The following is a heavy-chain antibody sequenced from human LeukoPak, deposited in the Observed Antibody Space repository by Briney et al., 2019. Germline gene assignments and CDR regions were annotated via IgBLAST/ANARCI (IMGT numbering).Heavy chain of an antibody. Sequence: GGSLRLSCAASGFTFSSYSMNWVRQAPGKGLEWVSSISSSSSYIYYADSVKGRFTISRDNAKNSLYLQMNSLRAEDTAVYYCARGKYDSSGYPLLGFDYWGQGTLVTVSS. CDR3: ARGKYDSSGYPLLGFDY. V-gene: IGHV3-21*01. J-gene: IGHJ4*02. D-gene: IGHD3-22*01. CDR1: GFTFSSYS. CDR2: ISSSSSYI.